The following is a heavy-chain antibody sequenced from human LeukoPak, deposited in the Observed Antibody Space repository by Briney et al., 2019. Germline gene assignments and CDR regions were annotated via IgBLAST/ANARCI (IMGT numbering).Heavy chain of an antibody. V-gene: IGHV4-4*07. Sequence: PSETLSLTCTVPGGSISDYYWSWIRQPAGKGLEWIGRVFNGMTTNYNPSLKSRVTMSVDTSKNQFSLKLSSVTAADTAVYYCARVSDETSGYSLDYWGQGTLVTVSS. CDR3: ARVSDETSGYSLDY. D-gene: IGHD3-22*01. CDR1: GGSISDYY. CDR2: VFNGMTT. J-gene: IGHJ4*02.